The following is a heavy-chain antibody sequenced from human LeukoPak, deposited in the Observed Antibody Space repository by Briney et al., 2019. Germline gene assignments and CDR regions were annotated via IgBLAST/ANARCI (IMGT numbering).Heavy chain of an antibody. V-gene: IGHV3-30*02. Sequence: GGSLRLSCAASEFTFSSYGMHWVRQAPGKGPEWVAFIQNDGSTKNFADFVKGRFTISRDNSKNTLYLQMNSPRTEDTAVYYCVKDQCSSASLLSCRYFDYWGQGTLVTVSS. CDR3: VKDQCSSASLLSCRYFDY. CDR2: IQNDGSTK. J-gene: IGHJ4*02. CDR1: EFTFSSYG. D-gene: IGHD2-2*01.